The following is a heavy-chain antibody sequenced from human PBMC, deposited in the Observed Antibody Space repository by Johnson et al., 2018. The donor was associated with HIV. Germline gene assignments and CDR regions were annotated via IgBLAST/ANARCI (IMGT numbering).Heavy chain of an antibody. J-gene: IGHJ3*02. D-gene: IGHD3-16*01. CDR2: IGTAGDT. Sequence: VQLVESGGGLVQPGGSLRLSCAASGFTFSSYDMHWVRQATGKGLEWVSAIGTAGDTYYPGSVKGRFTISRETAKNSLYLQMNSLRAGDTAVYYCVRGSRYTHDNDDVYLLQAFDIWGQGTMVTVSS. CDR3: VRGSRYTHDNDDVYLLQAFDI. V-gene: IGHV3-13*01. CDR1: GFTFSSYD.